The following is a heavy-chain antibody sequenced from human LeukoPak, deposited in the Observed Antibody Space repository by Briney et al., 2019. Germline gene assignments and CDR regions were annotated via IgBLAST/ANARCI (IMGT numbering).Heavy chain of an antibody. J-gene: IGHJ5*02. CDR2: IYTGDCNT. Sequence: GASRQISGQGSGSIFTSYWIGGVRQLPGKGEEWMGIIYTGDCNTRDSPSFQGEVTISADKSITTAYLQWSRLQASDTAMYYCARLGPLVRGVNWFDPWGQGTLVTVSS. V-gene: IGHV5-51*01. D-gene: IGHD3-10*01. CDR1: GSIFTSYW. CDR3: ARLGPLVRGVNWFDP.